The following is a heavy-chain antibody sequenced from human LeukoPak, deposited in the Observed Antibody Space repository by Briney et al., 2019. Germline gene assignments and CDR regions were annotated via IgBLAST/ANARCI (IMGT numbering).Heavy chain of an antibody. Sequence: ASVKVSCKASGYTFTGYYMHWVRQAPGQGLEWMGIINPSGGSTSYAQKFQGRVTMTRDMSTGTVYMELSSLRSEDTAVYYCARDVKQWLVNPYYYYYMDVWGKGTTVTVSS. CDR2: INPSGGST. CDR1: GYTFTGYY. D-gene: IGHD6-19*01. CDR3: ARDVKQWLVNPYYYYYMDV. V-gene: IGHV1-46*01. J-gene: IGHJ6*03.